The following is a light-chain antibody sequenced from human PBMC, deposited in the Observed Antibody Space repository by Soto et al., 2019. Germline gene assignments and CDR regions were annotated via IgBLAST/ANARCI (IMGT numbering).Light chain of an antibody. J-gene: IGLJ1*01. Sequence: QSVLTQPASVSGSPGQSITISCTGTHIDVGSYNLVSWYQQHPGKAPKVIIYEVSERPSGVSDRFSGSKSGNTASLMISGLQAEDEADYYCCSYAGSTTQTYVFGSGT. CDR1: HIDVGSYNL. CDR2: EVS. CDR3: CSYAGSTTQTYV. V-gene: IGLV2-23*02.